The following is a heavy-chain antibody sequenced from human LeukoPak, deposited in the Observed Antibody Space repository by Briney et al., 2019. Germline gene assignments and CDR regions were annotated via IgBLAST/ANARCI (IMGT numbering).Heavy chain of an antibody. CDR3: AKDADYYGSGSYSDP. J-gene: IGHJ5*02. D-gene: IGHD3-10*01. CDR2: ISGSGGST. V-gene: IGHV3-23*01. Sequence: PGGSLRLSCAASGFTFNSYAMSWVRQAPGKGLEWVSAISGSGGSTHYADSVKGRFTISRDNSKSTLYLQMNSLRAEDTAVYYCAKDADYYGSGSYSDPWGQGTLVTVSS. CDR1: GFTFNSYA.